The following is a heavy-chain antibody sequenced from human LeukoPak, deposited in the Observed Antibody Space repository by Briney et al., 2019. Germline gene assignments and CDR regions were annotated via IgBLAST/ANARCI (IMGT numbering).Heavy chain of an antibody. CDR2: IYSGGST. V-gene: IGHV3-66*01. CDR1: GFTVSSNY. D-gene: IGHD1-26*01. Sequence: GGSLRLSCAASGFTVSSNYMSWVRQAPGKGLEWVSVIYSGGSTYYAGSVKGRFTISRDNSKNTLYLQMNSLRAEDTAVYYCARVPVGATTGFDYWGQGNLVTVSS. J-gene: IGHJ4*02. CDR3: ARVPVGATTGFDY.